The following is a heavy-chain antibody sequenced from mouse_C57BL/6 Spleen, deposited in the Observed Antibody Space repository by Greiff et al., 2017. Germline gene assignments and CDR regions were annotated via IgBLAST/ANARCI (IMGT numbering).Heavy chain of an antibody. V-gene: IGHV1-18*01. CDR1: GYTFTDYN. J-gene: IGHJ4*01. CDR2: INPNNGGT. CDR3: ARFDYDDIYYAMDY. D-gene: IGHD2-4*01. Sequence: VQLKQSGPELVKPGASVKIPCKASGYTFTDYNMDWVKQSHGKSLEWIGDINPNNGGTIYNQKFKGKATLTVDKSSSTAYMELRSLTSEDTAVYYCARFDYDDIYYAMDYWGQGTSVTVSS.